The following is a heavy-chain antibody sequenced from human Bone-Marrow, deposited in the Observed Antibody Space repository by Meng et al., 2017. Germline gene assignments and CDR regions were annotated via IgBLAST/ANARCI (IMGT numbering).Heavy chain of an antibody. J-gene: IGHJ6*02. CDR2: ISYDGSNK. D-gene: IGHD3-10*01. Sequence: GGSLRLSCAASGFTFSSYAMHWVRQAPGKGLEWVAVISYDGSNKYYADSVKGRFTISRDNAKNSLYLQMNSLRADDTGVYFCARDSPGDETMDVWGQGTTVTVSS. CDR1: GFTFSSYA. CDR3: ARDSPGDETMDV. V-gene: IGHV3-30*04.